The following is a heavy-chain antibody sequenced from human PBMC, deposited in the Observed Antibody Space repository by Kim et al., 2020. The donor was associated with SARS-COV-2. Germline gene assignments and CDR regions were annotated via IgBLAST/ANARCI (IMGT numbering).Heavy chain of an antibody. Sequence: LESRVTISVDTSKNQFSLKLSSVTAADTAVYYCARANLYCSSTSCYHIDYWGQGTLVTVSS. D-gene: IGHD2-2*01. CDR3: ARANLYCSSTSCYHIDY. V-gene: IGHV4-34*01. J-gene: IGHJ4*02.